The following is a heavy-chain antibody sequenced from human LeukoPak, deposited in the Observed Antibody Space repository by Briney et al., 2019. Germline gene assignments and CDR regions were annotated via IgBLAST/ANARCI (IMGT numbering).Heavy chain of an antibody. D-gene: IGHD6-19*01. CDR3: ARVRAEQYSSGWYQDY. J-gene: IGHJ4*02. V-gene: IGHV3-21*01. CDR2: LSGTSTYI. Sequence: GGSLRLSCAASGFTFSSYNMNWARQPPGKGLEWVSSLSGTSTYIYYADSVKGRFTISRDNAKSSLYLQMSSLRAEDTAVYYCARVRAEQYSSGWYQDYWGQGTLVTVSS. CDR1: GFTFSSYN.